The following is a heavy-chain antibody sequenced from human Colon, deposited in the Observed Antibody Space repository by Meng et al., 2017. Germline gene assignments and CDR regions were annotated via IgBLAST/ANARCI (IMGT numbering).Heavy chain of an antibody. CDR2: VYHRGDT. D-gene: IGHD1-1*01. CDR1: GDSISSEIW. CDR3: GSDQGRQLINH. V-gene: IGHV4-4*02. Sequence: QGEMRGAGPGLVKPSGTRSLPCTVSGDSISSEIWWSWVRQPPGKGLEWIGEVYHRGDTNYTPSLKSRVFISVDRSKHQFSLNLSSVTAADTAVYYCGSDQGRQLINHWGQGTLVTVSS. J-gene: IGHJ4*02.